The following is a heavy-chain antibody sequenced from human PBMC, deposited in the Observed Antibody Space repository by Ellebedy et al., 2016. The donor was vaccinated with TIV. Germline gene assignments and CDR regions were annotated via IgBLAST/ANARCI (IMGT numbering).Heavy chain of an antibody. CDR2: ILGGGGTT. J-gene: IGHJ4*02. V-gene: IGHV3-23*01. D-gene: IGHD6-19*01. CDR1: GFTFSNYA. Sequence: PGGSLRLSCGASGFTFSNYAMAWVRQTPGKGLEWVSAILGGGGTTYYATSVEGRFIISRDKSKRTLYLQMNSLSAEDTAVYYCAKGRGGGSDSSAPRYYFDSWGLGTLGTVSS. CDR3: AKGRGGGSDSSAPRYYFDS.